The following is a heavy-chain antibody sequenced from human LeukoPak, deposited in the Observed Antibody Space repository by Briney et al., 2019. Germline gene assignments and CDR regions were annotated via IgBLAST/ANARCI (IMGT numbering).Heavy chain of an antibody. J-gene: IGHJ4*02. CDR2: INPNGRTT. CDR1: GFIFRNYW. V-gene: IGHV3-74*01. CDR3: ARDFAGDRDY. Sequence: PGGSLRLSCAASGFIFRNYWMHWVRQAPGKGLVWVARINPNGRTTTYMDSVKGRFTISRDNAKNTQYLQMNSLRAEDTAVYYCARDFAGDRDYWGQGTLVTVSS. D-gene: IGHD4-17*01.